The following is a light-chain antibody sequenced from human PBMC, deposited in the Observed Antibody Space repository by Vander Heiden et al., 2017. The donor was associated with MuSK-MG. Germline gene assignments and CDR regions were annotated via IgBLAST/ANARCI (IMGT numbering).Light chain of an antibody. CDR3: RQATQFPHT. CDR1: QSLMHSDGNTY. CDR2: KVS. J-gene: IGKJ2*01. V-gene: IGKV2-24*01. Sequence: DTVMTQTPLSSPVTLGQPASISCRSSQSLMHSDGNTYLSWLQQRPGQPPRLLIYKVSSRFSGVPDRFSGSGAETDFTLKISRVEAEDVGVYYCRQATQFPHTFGQGTKLEIK.